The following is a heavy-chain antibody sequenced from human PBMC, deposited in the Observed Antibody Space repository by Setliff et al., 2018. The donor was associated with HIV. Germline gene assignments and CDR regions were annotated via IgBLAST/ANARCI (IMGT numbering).Heavy chain of an antibody. D-gene: IGHD6-6*01. CDR3: TRELNGHTSSHYYFGLDV. Sequence: GGSLRLSCATSGFAFSDYDFHWVRQVTGEGLEWVSAIGTGGDTYYADSVKGRFTISRENAKNSLYLQMYNVRAGDTAVYYCTRELNGHTSSHYYFGLDVWGQGTTVTVSS. CDR2: IGTGGDT. CDR1: GFAFSDYD. J-gene: IGHJ6*02. V-gene: IGHV3-13*01.